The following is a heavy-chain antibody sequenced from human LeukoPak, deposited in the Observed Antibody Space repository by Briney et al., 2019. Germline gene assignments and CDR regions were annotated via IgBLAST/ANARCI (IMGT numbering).Heavy chain of an antibody. CDR1: GFTFSDYG. D-gene: IGHD1-1*01. Sequence: GGSLRLSCSASGFTFSDYGMNWVRQAPGKGLEWVSSISSGSTFIYYADSVKGRFTISRDNTQNSLYLQMNSLRAEDTAVYHCARDGGNEIGYWGQGTLVTVSS. CDR3: ARDGGNEIGY. V-gene: IGHV3-21*01. J-gene: IGHJ4*02. CDR2: ISSGSTFI.